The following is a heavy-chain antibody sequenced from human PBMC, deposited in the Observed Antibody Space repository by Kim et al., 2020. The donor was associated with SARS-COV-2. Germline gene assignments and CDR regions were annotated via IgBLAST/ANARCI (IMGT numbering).Heavy chain of an antibody. D-gene: IGHD6-13*01. J-gene: IGHJ4*02. Sequence: SETLSLTCAVYGGSFSGYYCSWIRQPPGKGLEWIGEINHSGSTNYNPSLKSRVTISVDTSKNQFSLKLSSVTAADTAVYYCARGFSTTAAGPGVFDYWGQGTLVTVSS. CDR1: GGSFSGYY. V-gene: IGHV4-34*01. CDR3: ARGFSTTAAGPGVFDY. CDR2: INHSGST.